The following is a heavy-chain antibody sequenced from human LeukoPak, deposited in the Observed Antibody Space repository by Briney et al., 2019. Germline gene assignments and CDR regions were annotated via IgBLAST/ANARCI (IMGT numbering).Heavy chain of an antibody. CDR3: AKDRSSSWSPDY. CDR1: GFTFSSYG. Sequence: GRSLRLSCAASGFTFSSYGMHWVRQAPGKGLECVAVISYDGSNKYYADSVKGRFTISRDNSKNTLYLQMNSLRAEDTAVYYCAKDRSSSWSPDYWGQGTLVTVSS. CDR2: ISYDGSNK. D-gene: IGHD6-13*01. J-gene: IGHJ4*02. V-gene: IGHV3-30*18.